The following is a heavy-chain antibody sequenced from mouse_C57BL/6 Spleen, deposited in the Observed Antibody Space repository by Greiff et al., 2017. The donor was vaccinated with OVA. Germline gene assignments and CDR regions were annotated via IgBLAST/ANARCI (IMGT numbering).Heavy chain of an antibody. V-gene: IGHV1-52*01. J-gene: IGHJ2*01. CDR1: GYTFTSYW. CDR3: ARSEQLGYFDY. Sequence: VQLQQPGAELVRPGSSVKLSCKASGYTFTSYWMHWVKQRPIQGLEWIGNIDPSDSETHYNQKFKDKATLTVDKSSSTAYMQLSSLTSEDSAVYYCARSEQLGYFDYWGQGTTLTVSS. D-gene: IGHD3-1*01. CDR2: IDPSDSET.